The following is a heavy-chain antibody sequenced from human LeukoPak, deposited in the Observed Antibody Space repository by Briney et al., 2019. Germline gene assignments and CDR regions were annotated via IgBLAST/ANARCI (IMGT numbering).Heavy chain of an antibody. D-gene: IGHD5-12*01. CDR3: AKEARGAWLRLGWFDP. CDR2: ISGSGGST. Sequence: QTGGSLRLPCAASGFTFSSYGMSWVRQAPGKGLEWVSAISGSGGSTYYADSVKGRFTISRDNSKNTLYLQMNSLRAEDTAVYYCAKEARGAWLRLGWFDPWGQGTLVTVSS. CDR1: GFTFSSYG. J-gene: IGHJ5*02. V-gene: IGHV3-23*01.